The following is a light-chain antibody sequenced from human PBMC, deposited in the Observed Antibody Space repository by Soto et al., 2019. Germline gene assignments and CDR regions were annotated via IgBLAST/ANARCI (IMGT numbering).Light chain of an antibody. J-gene: IGKJ1*01. Sequence: AIQVTQSPSSLSASVGDRVTISCRASQGIGNDLGWYQQKPGKAPKLLIYEASTIQTGVASRFSGSGSGTDFTLTITSLQPEAFATYYCLQDYVYPWTFGQGTKVEVK. CDR1: QGIGND. CDR3: LQDYVYPWT. V-gene: IGKV1-6*01. CDR2: EAS.